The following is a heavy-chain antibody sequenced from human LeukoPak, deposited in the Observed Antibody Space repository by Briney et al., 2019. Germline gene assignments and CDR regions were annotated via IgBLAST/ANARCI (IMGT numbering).Heavy chain of an antibody. CDR3: ARDISSAGSDAFDI. CDR1: GYTFTSYD. V-gene: IGHV1-8*01. Sequence: ASVKVSCKASGYTFTSYDINWVRQATGQGLEWMGWMNSNSGNTGYAQKFQGRVTMTRNTSISTAYMELSSLRSEDTAVYYCARDISSAGSDAFDIWGQGTMVTVSS. J-gene: IGHJ3*02. CDR2: MNSNSGNT. D-gene: IGHD6-13*01.